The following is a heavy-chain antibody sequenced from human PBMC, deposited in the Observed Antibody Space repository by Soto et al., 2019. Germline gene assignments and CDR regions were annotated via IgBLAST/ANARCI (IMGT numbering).Heavy chain of an antibody. CDR1: GFTFSSYG. V-gene: IGHV3-30*03. CDR3: AQPADSSGYLLVY. D-gene: IGHD3-22*01. J-gene: IGHJ4*02. Sequence: QVQLVESGGGVVQPGRSLRLSCAASGFTFSSYGMHWVRQAPGKGLEWVAVISYDGSNKYYADSVKGRFTISRDNSKNTLYLQMNSLRAEDTSVYYCAQPADSSGYLLVYWGQGTLVTFSS. CDR2: ISYDGSNK.